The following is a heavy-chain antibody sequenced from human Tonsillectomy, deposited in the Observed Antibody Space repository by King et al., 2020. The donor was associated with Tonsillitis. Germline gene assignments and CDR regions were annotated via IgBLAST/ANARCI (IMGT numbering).Heavy chain of an antibody. CDR1: GGSIRSGSYY. CDR3: ARELNWNHPGPVDY. D-gene: IGHD1-14*01. CDR2: IYTSGST. J-gene: IGHJ4*02. V-gene: IGHV4-61*02. Sequence: QLQESGPGLVKPSQTLSLTCTVSGGSIRSGSYYWSWIRQPAGKGLEWIGRIYTSGSTNYNPSLKSRGTISLDTSKNQFSLKLSSVTAADTAVYYCARELNWNHPGPVDYWGQGTLVTVSS.